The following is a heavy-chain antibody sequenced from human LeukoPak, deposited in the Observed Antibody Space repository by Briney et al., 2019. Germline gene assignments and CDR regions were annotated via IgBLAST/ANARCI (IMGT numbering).Heavy chain of an antibody. CDR2: IWHDGSNK. J-gene: IGHJ4*02. D-gene: IGHD4/OR15-4a*01. Sequence: GGSLRLSCAASAFSFSTYGMHWVRQAPGKGLAWVAFIWHDGSNKYYADSVKGRFTIFRDNSKNMVYLQMNSLRAEDTAVYYCARGYGAGNYFDYWGQGALVTVSS. V-gene: IGHV3-33*01. CDR1: AFSFSTYG. CDR3: ARGYGAGNYFDY.